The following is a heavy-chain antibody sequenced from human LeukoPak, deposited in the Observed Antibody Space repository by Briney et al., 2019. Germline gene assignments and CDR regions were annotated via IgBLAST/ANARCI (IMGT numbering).Heavy chain of an antibody. CDR3: ARDRNYYDSSGYGY. J-gene: IGHJ4*02. Sequence: PGGSLRLSCAASGFTFSDYYMSWLRQAPGKGLEWVSYISSSGSTIYYADSVKGRFTISRDNAKNSLYLQMNSLRAEDTAVYYCARDRNYYDSSGYGYWGQGTLVTVSS. D-gene: IGHD3-22*01. CDR1: GFTFSDYY. CDR2: ISSSGSTI. V-gene: IGHV3-11*01.